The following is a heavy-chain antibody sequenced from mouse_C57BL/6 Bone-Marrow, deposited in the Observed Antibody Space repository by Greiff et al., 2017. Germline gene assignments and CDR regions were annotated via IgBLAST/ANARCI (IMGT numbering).Heavy chain of an antibody. Sequence: VQLQQSGAELARPGASVKMSCKASGYTFTSYTMHWVKQRPGQGLEWIGYINPSSGYTKYNQKFKDKATLTADKSSSTACMQLSSLASEDSAVYYCGSRGASTARGYFDFWGTGTTVTVSS. CDR3: GSRGASTARGYFDF. CDR1: GYTFTSYT. D-gene: IGHD1-2*01. J-gene: IGHJ1*03. V-gene: IGHV1-4*01. CDR2: INPSSGYT.